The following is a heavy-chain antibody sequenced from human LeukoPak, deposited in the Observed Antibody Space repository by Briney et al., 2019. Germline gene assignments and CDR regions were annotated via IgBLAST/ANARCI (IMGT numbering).Heavy chain of an antibody. CDR3: ARGGGVLTGYLDY. CDR1: GGSFSGYY. CDR2: INHSGST. J-gene: IGHJ4*02. D-gene: IGHD3-9*01. Sequence: SETLSLTCAVYGGSFSGYYWSWIRQPPGKGLEWIGEINHSGSTNYNPSLKSRVTISVDTSKNQFSLKLSSVTAADTAEYYCARGGGVLTGYLDYWGQGTLVTVSS. V-gene: IGHV4-34*01.